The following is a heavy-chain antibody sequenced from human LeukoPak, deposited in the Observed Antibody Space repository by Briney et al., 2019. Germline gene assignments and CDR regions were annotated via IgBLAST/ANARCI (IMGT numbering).Heavy chain of an antibody. D-gene: IGHD4-17*01. CDR1: GYTFTSYG. J-gene: IGHJ4*02. Sequence: GASVKVSCKASGYTFTSYGISWVRQAPGQGLEWMGWISAYNGNTNYAQKLQGRVTMTTDTSTSTAYMELRSLRSDDTAVYYCARDLTTVTTGVFDYWGQGTLVTVSS. V-gene: IGHV1-18*01. CDR2: ISAYNGNT. CDR3: ARDLTTVTTGVFDY.